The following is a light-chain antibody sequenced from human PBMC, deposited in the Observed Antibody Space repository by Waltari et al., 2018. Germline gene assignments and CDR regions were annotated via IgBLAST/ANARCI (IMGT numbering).Light chain of an antibody. CDR2: WAS. J-gene: IGKJ1*01. CDR3: QQYYDAPRT. Sequence: DIVMTQSPDSLAVSLGERATINCKSSQSVLYSPNNKNYLAWYRQKPGQCPKLLIYWASTRESGVPDRFSGSGSGTDFTLTISSLQADDVAVYYCQQYYDAPRTFGQGTKVEIK. V-gene: IGKV4-1*01. CDR1: QSVLYSPNNKNY.